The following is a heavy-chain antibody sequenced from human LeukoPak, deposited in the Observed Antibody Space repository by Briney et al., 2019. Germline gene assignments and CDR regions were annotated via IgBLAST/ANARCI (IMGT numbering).Heavy chain of an antibody. CDR3: ARDSDPYDAHASDI. J-gene: IGHJ3*02. D-gene: IGHD3-22*01. CDR2: IYYSRST. CDR1: GGSISSSSYY. Sequence: PSETLSLTCTVSGGSISSSSYYWGWIRQPPGKGLEWIGSIYYSRSTYYNPSLKSRVTISVDTSKNQFSLKLSSVTAADTAVYYCARDSDPYDAHASDIWGQGTMVTVSS. V-gene: IGHV4-39*07.